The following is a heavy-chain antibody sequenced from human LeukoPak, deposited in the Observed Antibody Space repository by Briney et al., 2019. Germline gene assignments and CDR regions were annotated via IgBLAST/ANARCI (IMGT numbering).Heavy chain of an antibody. D-gene: IGHD2-8*01. Sequence: GGSLRLSCAASGFTFRNYWMTWVRQAPGKGLEWVANIKEDGSEKYYVDSVRGRFTISRDNSKNTLYLQMNSLRAEDTAVYYCAKDTNGVCAYWGQGTLVTVSS. J-gene: IGHJ4*02. CDR1: GFTFRNYW. V-gene: IGHV3-7*03. CDR2: IKEDGSEK. CDR3: AKDTNGVCAY.